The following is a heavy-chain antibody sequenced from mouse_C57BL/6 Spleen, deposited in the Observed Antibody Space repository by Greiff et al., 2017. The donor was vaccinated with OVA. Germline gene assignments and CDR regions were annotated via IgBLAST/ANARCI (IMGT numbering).Heavy chain of an antibody. V-gene: IGHV1-39*01. Sequence: VQLQQSGPELVKPGASVKISCKASGYSFTDYNMNWVKQSNGKSLEWIGVINPNYGTTSYNQKFKGKATLTVDHSSRTAYMQLNSLTSEDSAVYYCARHYYYGSSYWYFDVWGTGTTVTVSS. CDR1: GYSFTDYN. CDR3: ARHYYYGSSYWYFDV. D-gene: IGHD1-1*01. J-gene: IGHJ1*03. CDR2: INPNYGTT.